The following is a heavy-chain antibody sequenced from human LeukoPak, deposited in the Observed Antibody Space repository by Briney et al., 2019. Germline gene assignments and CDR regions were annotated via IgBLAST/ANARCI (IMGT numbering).Heavy chain of an antibody. CDR3: AKDSYDYVWGAYRVSWFDS. CDR2: ISVYNGDT. D-gene: IGHD3-16*01. CDR1: GYAFNNFG. Sequence: ASVKVSCKASGYAFNNFGITWVRQAPGQGLELMGWISVYNGDTKYAPKFQDRVTMTADKSTSTAHMELRSLRSDDRAVYYCAKDSYDYVWGAYRVSWFDSWGQGTLVTVS. V-gene: IGHV1-18*01. J-gene: IGHJ5*01.